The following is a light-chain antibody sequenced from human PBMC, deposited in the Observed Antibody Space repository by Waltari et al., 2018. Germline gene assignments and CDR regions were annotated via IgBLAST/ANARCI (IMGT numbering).Light chain of an antibody. CDR1: QSISSY. CDR2: KAA. CDR3: QQSYSSPYT. Sequence: DIQMTQSPSSLSASVGDRVVITCRASQSISSYLNWYQQETGKAPKVLIYKAANLQSGVPSRFSGSGSGTDFTLTIISLQPEDFATYYCQQSYSSPYTFGQGTKVEIK. J-gene: IGKJ2*01. V-gene: IGKV1-39*01.